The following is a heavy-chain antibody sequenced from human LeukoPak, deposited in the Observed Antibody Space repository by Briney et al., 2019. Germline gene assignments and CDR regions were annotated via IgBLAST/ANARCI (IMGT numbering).Heavy chain of an antibody. CDR3: ARASGAFDY. V-gene: IGHV4-59*01. Sequence: TSKTLSLTCTVSGGSISSSYWSWIRQPPGKGLECIGFIYYSGITNYNPSLKSRVTILLDTSKNQFSLKLNSVTAADTAVYYCARASGAFDYWGQGALVTVSS. CDR1: GGSISSSY. CDR2: IYYSGIT. J-gene: IGHJ4*02.